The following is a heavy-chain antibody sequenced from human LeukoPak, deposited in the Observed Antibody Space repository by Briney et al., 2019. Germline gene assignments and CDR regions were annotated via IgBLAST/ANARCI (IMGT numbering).Heavy chain of an antibody. D-gene: IGHD3-10*01. CDR1: SGSISSSGYY. J-gene: IGHJ4*02. Sequence: SQTLSLTCTVSSGSISSSGYYCSWIRQHPGKGLEWIGCIYYSGSTYYNPSLKSRVTISVDTSKNQFSLSLSSVTAADTAVYYCASNADMYYYVDNWGQGALVTVSS. CDR3: ASNADMYYYVDN. V-gene: IGHV4-31*03. CDR2: IYYSGST.